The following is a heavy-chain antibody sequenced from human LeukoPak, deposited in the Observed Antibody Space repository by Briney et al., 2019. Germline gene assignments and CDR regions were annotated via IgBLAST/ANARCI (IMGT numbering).Heavy chain of an antibody. CDR1: GGSISSGSHH. D-gene: IGHD4-23*01. J-gene: IGHJ4*02. CDR2: IYDSRTI. V-gene: IGHV4-39*01. CDR3: ARHDGRSGGTMGALDS. Sequence: PSETLSLTCTVSGGSISSGSHHWGWFRQSPGKGLEWIGSIYDSRTIYYNPSFNSRVTISAVTSKNQFSLQLNSVTAADTAVYYCARHDGRSGGTMGALDSWGQGSLVTVSS.